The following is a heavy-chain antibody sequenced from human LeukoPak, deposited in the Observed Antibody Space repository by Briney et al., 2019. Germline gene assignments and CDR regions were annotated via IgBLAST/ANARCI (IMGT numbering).Heavy chain of an antibody. Sequence: PSETLSLTCTVSGGSISSTRYYWGWIRQPPGKGLEWIGSIYYIGSTYYNPSLKSRVTISVDTSKNQFSLKLRSVTAADTAVYYCARHVNSNRSPSDYWGQGTLVTVSS. D-gene: IGHD1-26*01. CDR3: ARHVNSNRSPSDY. CDR1: GGSISSTRYY. CDR2: IYYIGST. J-gene: IGHJ4*02. V-gene: IGHV4-39*01.